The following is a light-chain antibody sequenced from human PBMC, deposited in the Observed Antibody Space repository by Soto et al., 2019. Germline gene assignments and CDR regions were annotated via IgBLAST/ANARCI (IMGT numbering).Light chain of an antibody. V-gene: IGLV2-14*01. J-gene: IGLJ1*01. CDR1: SIDVGAYNY. CDR3: SSYTTSSTYA. Sequence: QSALTQPASVSGAPGQSITISCTATSIDVGAYNYVSWYQQHPGKAPKLMSYEVNNRPSGVSNRVSGSKSGDTASLTISGLQAEDEADYYCSSYTTSSTYAFGTGTKLTVL. CDR2: EVN.